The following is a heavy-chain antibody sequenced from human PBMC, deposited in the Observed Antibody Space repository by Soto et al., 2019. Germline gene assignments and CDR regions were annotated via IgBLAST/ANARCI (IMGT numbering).Heavy chain of an antibody. V-gene: IGHV1-2*04. CDR3: ARLAGTKTYYLDY. D-gene: IGHD1-7*01. Sequence: ASVKVSCKASGYTFTVYYMHWVRQAPGQGLEWMGRINPNSGGTNYAQKFQGWVTMTRDTSISTAYMELSRLRSDDTAVYYCARLAGTKTYYLDYWGQGTLVTVSS. CDR1: GYTFTVYY. J-gene: IGHJ4*02. CDR2: INPNSGGT.